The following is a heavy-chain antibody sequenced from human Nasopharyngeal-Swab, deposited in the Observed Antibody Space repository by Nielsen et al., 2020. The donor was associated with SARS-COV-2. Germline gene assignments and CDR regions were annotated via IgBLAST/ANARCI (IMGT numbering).Heavy chain of an antibody. D-gene: IGHD3-10*01. V-gene: IGHV4-4*07. CDR1: GGSISSYY. CDR3: ARVLRSGSYYAFDI. J-gene: IGHJ3*02. Sequence: SETLSLTCTVAGGSISSYYCSWIRQPAGKGLEWIGRIYPSGSTNSNPSLKSRVTMSVDTSKNQFSLKLSSVTAADTAVYSCARVLRSGSYYAFDIWGQGTMVTVSS. CDR2: IYPSGST.